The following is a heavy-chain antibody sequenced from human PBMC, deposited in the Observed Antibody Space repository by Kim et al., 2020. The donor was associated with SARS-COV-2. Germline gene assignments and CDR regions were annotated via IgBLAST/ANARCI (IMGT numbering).Heavy chain of an antibody. CDR3: ARVRGEYVLSSGMDV. D-gene: IGHD3-16*01. Sequence: GGSLRLSCAASGFTFSSYAMHWVRQAPGKGLEWVAVISYDGSNKYYADSVKGRFTISRDNSKNTLYLQMNSLRAEDTAVYYCARVRGEYVLSSGMDVWGQGTTVTVSS. J-gene: IGHJ6*02. CDR1: GFTFSSYA. V-gene: IGHV3-30-3*01. CDR2: ISYDGSNK.